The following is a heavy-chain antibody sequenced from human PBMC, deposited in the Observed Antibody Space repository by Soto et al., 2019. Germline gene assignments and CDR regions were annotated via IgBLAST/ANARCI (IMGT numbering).Heavy chain of an antibody. J-gene: IGHJ4*02. CDR2: IIPIFGTA. D-gene: IGHD3-22*01. V-gene: IGHV1-69*01. Sequence: QVQLVQSGAEVRKPGSSVKVSCKASGGTFSRHAISWVRQAPGQGLEWMGGIIPIFGTANHAQKFHGRVTIIADESTSTVYMDLSSLRSDDTAMYYCARGWGYDSNDYYYAYWGQGTLVIVSS. CDR1: GGTFSRHA. CDR3: ARGWGYDSNDYYYAY.